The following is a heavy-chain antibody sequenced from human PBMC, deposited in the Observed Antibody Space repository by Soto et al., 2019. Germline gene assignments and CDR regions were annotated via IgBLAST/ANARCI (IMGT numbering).Heavy chain of an antibody. Sequence: TLSLTCAVSGYSISSGYYWGWIRQPPGKGLEWIGSIYHSGSTYYNPSLKSRVTISVDTSKNQFSLKLSSVTAADTAVYYCARGAITFGGVIVIPYYFDYWGQGTLVTVSS. CDR2: IYHSGST. J-gene: IGHJ4*02. D-gene: IGHD3-16*02. CDR3: ARGAITFGGVIVIPYYFDY. V-gene: IGHV4-38-2*01. CDR1: GYSISSGYY.